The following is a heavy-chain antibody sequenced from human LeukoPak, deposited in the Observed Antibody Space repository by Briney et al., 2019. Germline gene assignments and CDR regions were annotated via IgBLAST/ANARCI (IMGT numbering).Heavy chain of an antibody. CDR3: ARDPLDYYGMDV. CDR2: IYYSGST. Sequence: TSETLSLTCTVSGGSISSYYWSWIRQPPGKGLEWIGYIYYSGSTNYNPSLKSRVTISVDTSKNQFSLKLSSVTAADTAVYYCARDPLDYYGMDVWGQGTTVTVSS. CDR1: GGSISSYY. J-gene: IGHJ6*02. V-gene: IGHV4-59*01.